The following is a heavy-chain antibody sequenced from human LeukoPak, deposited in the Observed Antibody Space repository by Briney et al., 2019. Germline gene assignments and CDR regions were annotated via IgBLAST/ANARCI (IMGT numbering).Heavy chain of an antibody. D-gene: IGHD3-22*01. Sequence: PSETLSLTCAVSGGSISSYYWSWIRQPPGKGLEWIGYIYYSGSTNYNPSLKSRVTISVDTSKNQFSLKLSSVTAADTAVYYCARRVYDSSGYEFPDAFDIWGQGTMVTVSS. CDR3: ARRVYDSSGYEFPDAFDI. J-gene: IGHJ3*02. CDR1: GGSISSYY. CDR2: IYYSGST. V-gene: IGHV4-59*08.